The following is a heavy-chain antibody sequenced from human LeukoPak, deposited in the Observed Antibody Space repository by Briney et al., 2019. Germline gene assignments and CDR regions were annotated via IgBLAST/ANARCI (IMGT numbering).Heavy chain of an antibody. CDR2: IKPEGSEK. CDR1: GFSFSIYW. Sequence: GGCLRLSCAPSGFSFSIYWMTWVRQAPGEGRGWVANIKPEGSEKYYVDSAKGRFTISRDNAKNSLYLQMNSLRAEDTAVYYCVRGSSGTVVRGVSWAWFDPWGQGTLVSVSS. D-gene: IGHD3-10*01. J-gene: IGHJ5*02. V-gene: IGHV3-7*05. CDR3: VRGSSGTVVRGVSWAWFDP.